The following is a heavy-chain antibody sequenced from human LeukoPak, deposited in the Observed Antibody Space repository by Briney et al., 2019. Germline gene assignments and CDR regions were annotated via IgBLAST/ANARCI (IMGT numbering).Heavy chain of an antibody. D-gene: IGHD4-23*01. V-gene: IGHV1-2*02. CDR2: INPNSGGT. Sequence: ASVKVSCKASGYTFTGYYMHWVRQAPGQGLEWMGWINPNSGGTNYAQKFQGRVTMTRDTSIGTAYMELSRLRSDDTAVYYCARGRRMVTPLCAFDIWGQGTMVTVSS. CDR1: GYTFTGYY. CDR3: ARGRRMVTPLCAFDI. J-gene: IGHJ3*02.